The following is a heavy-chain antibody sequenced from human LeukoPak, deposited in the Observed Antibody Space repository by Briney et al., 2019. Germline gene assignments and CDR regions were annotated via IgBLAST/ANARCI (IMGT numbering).Heavy chain of an antibody. V-gene: IGHV5-51*01. CDR2: IYPSDSDT. CDR3: ARRGYCSSTSCYNLDY. CDR1: GYSFTSYW. Sequence: GESLKISCKGSGYSFTSYWIGWLRQMPGKGLEWMGIIYPSDSDTRYSPSFQGQVTISADKSISTAYLQWSSLKASDTAMYDCARRGYCSSTSCYNLDYWGQGTLVTVSS. D-gene: IGHD2-2*02. J-gene: IGHJ4*02.